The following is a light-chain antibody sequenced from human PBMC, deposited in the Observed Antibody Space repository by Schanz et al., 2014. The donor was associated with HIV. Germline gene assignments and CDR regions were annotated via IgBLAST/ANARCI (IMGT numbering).Light chain of an antibody. V-gene: IGLV2-23*02. CDR3: CSYAGSSPWV. CDR1: SSDVGGYNY. CDR2: DVR. Sequence: QSALTQPASVSGSPGQSITISCTGTSSDVGGYNYVSWYQQHPGKPPKIMIYDVRKRPSGVPDRFSGSKSGNTASLTISGLQAEDEADYYCCSYAGSSPWVFGGGTKLTVL. J-gene: IGLJ3*02.